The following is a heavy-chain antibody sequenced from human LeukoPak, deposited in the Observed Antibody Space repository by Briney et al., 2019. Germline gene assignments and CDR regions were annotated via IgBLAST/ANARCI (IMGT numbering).Heavy chain of an antibody. CDR1: GFTFSSYG. D-gene: IGHD3-22*01. J-gene: IGHJ4*02. CDR2: IWYDGSNK. V-gene: IGHV3-33*06. Sequence: GGSLRLSCAASGFTFSSYGTHWVRQAPGKGLEWVAVIWYDGSNKYYADSVKGRFTISRDNSKNTLYLQMNSMRAEDTAVYYCAKDPYYYDSSGYCDYWGQGTLVTVSS. CDR3: AKDPYYYDSSGYCDY.